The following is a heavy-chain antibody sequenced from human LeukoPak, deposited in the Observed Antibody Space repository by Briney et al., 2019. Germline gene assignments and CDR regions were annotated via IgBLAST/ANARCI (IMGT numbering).Heavy chain of an antibody. CDR3: ARGDSSGYYYVY. Sequence: ASVKVSFKASGYTFTGYYMHWVRQAPGQGFEWMGWINPNSGGTNYAQKFQGRVTMTRDTSISTAYMELSRLRSDDTAVYYCARGDSSGYYYVYWGQGTLVTVSS. CDR1: GYTFTGYY. CDR2: INPNSGGT. J-gene: IGHJ4*02. V-gene: IGHV1-2*02. D-gene: IGHD3-22*01.